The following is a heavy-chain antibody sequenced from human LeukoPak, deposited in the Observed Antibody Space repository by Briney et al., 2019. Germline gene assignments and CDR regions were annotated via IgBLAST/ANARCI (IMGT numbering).Heavy chain of an antibody. D-gene: IGHD3-10*01. V-gene: IGHV4-39*01. CDR3: ARGFGLSPDY. CDR1: GGSISSSSYY. Sequence: PSETLSLTCTVSGGSISSSSYYWGWIRQPPGKGLEWIGSIYYSGSTYYNPSLKSRVTISVDTSKNQFSLKLSSVTAADTAVYYCARGFGLSPDYWGQGTLVTVSS. J-gene: IGHJ4*02. CDR2: IYYSGST.